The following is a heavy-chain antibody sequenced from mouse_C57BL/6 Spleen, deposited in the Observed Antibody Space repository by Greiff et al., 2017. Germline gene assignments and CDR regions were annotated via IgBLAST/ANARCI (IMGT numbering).Heavy chain of an antibody. J-gene: IGHJ2*01. Sequence: VQVVESGAELVKPGASVKLSCTASGFNIKDYYMHWVKQRTEQGLEWIGNINPSNGGANYNEKFKSKATLTVDKSSSTAYMQLSSLTSEDSAVYYCARRYYGPEYFDYWGQGTTLTVSS. V-gene: IGHV1-53*01. CDR3: ARRYYGPEYFDY. CDR1: GFNIKDYY. CDR2: INPSNGGA. D-gene: IGHD1-2*01.